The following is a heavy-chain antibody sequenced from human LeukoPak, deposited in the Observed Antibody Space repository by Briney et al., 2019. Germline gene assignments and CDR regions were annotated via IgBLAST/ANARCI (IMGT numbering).Heavy chain of an antibody. CDR3: AKAEPLWF. J-gene: IGHJ4*02. CDR2: ISYDGSNK. D-gene: IGHD3-10*01. CDR1: GFTFSSYG. Sequence: GRSLRLSCAASGFTFSSYGMHWVRQAPGKGLEWVAVISYDGSNKYYADFVKGRFTISRDNSKNTLYLQMNSLRAEDTAVYYCAKAEPLWFGDQGTLVTVSS. V-gene: IGHV3-30*18.